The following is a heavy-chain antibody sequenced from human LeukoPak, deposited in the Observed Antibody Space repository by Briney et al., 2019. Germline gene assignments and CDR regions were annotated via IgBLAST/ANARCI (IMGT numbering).Heavy chain of an antibody. CDR2: IYSGGTT. J-gene: IGHJ4*02. V-gene: IGHV3-53*01. Sequence: PGGPLGLSWQPPEFPAISNYMSWVRQAPGKGREWVSVIYSGGTTYYADSVKGRFTISRDNSKNTLYLQMNSLRAEDTAVYYCARGGRTYYFDYWGQGTLVTVSS. CDR1: EFPAISNY. D-gene: IGHD1/OR15-1a*01. CDR3: ARGGRTYYFDY.